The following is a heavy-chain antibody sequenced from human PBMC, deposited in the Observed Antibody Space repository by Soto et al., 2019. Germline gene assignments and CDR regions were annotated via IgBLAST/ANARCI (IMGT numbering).Heavy chain of an antibody. CDR3: ARDETHSSGWWGDDAFDI. D-gene: IGHD6-19*01. Sequence: SQTLSLTCAISGDSVSSNSAAWNWIRQSPSRGLEWLGRTYYRSKWYNDYAVSVKSRITINPDTPKNQFSLQLNSVTPEDTAVYYCARDETHSSGWWGDDAFDIWGQGTMVTVSS. V-gene: IGHV6-1*01. J-gene: IGHJ3*02. CDR1: GDSVSSNSAA. CDR2: TYYRSKWYN.